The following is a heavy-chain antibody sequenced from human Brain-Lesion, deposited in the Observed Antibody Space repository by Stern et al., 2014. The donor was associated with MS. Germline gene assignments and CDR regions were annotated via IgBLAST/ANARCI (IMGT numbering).Heavy chain of an antibody. J-gene: IGHJ5*02. CDR2: IYYSGNT. CDR1: GGSVSSTSYA. Sequence: QLQLQESGPGLVKPSETLSLTCTVAGGSVSSTSYAWAWIRQPPGKGLEWIGTIYYSGNTYYSPSLTSRLTIFLDTSKNQFSLQRRSVTAADTAVYYCAGEEDIRYCSGGSCTGNWFDPWGQGTLVTVSS. V-gene: IGHV4-39*01. CDR3: AGEEDIRYCSGGSCTGNWFDP. D-gene: IGHD2-15*01.